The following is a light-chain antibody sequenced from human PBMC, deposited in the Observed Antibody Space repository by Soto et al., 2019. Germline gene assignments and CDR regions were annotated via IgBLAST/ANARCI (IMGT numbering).Light chain of an antibody. CDR1: QSVSSSY. V-gene: IGKV3-20*01. CDR3: QQYGSSPQT. J-gene: IGKJ1*01. CDR2: GAS. Sequence: EIVLTQSPGTLSLSPGERATLSCRASQSVSSSYLAWYQQKPGQAPRLLIYGASSRATGIPDRFSGSGSGKDFTLTIIRLEPEDFAVYYCQQYGSSPQTFGQGTKVDIK.